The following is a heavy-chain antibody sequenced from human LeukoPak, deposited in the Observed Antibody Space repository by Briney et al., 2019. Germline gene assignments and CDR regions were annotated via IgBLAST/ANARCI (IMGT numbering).Heavy chain of an antibody. CDR3: AKGGWANWGSGDQFDY. CDR2: ISWNSAGI. J-gene: IGHJ4*02. Sequence: PGRSLRLSGVVSGFIFDDYAMYWVRQAPGKGLEWVSGISWNSAGIGYADSVKGRFTISRDNSKNTLYLQMNSLRAEDTAVYYCAKGGWANWGSGDQFDYWGQGTLVTVSS. V-gene: IGHV3-9*01. D-gene: IGHD7-27*01. CDR1: GFIFDDYA.